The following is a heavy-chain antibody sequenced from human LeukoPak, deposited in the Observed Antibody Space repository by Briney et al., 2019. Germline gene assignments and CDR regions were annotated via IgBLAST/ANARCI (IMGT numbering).Heavy chain of an antibody. V-gene: IGHV3-23*01. CDR3: ASLVVADAFDI. J-gene: IGHJ3*02. D-gene: IGHD3-22*01. CDR1: GFTFDDYA. CDR2: ISGSGGST. Sequence: GGSLRLSCAASGFTFDDYAMHWVRQAPGKGLEWVSGISGSGGSTYYADSVKGRFTISRDNTKNTLYLQMNSLRAEDTAVYYCASLVVADAFDIWGQGTMVTVSS.